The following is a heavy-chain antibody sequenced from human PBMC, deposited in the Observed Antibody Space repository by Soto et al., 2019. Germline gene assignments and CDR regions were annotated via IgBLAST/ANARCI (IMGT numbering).Heavy chain of an antibody. Sequence: PGGSLRLSCAASGFTFSSYGMHWVRQAPGKGLEWVAVISYDGSNKYYADSVKGRFTISRDNSKNTLYLQMNSLRAEDTAVYYCAKDHQLVQPNYYYYYGMDVWGQGTTVTVSS. CDR2: ISYDGSNK. D-gene: IGHD2-2*01. J-gene: IGHJ6*02. V-gene: IGHV3-30*18. CDR1: GFTFSSYG. CDR3: AKDHQLVQPNYYYYYGMDV.